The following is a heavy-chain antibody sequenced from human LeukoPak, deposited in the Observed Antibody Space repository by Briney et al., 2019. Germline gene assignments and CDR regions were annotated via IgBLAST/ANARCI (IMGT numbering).Heavy chain of an antibody. V-gene: IGHV1-2*02. CDR1: GYTFTGYH. J-gene: IGHJ4*02. CDR3: ASNIGIVGAYPPGY. D-gene: IGHD1-26*01. CDR2: INPNSGGT. Sequence: GASVKVSCKASGYTFTGYHIHWVRQAPGQGLEWMGWINPNSGGTNYAQKFQGRVTMTRDTSISTAYMELSRLRSDDTAVYYCASNIGIVGAYPPGYWGQGTLVTVSS.